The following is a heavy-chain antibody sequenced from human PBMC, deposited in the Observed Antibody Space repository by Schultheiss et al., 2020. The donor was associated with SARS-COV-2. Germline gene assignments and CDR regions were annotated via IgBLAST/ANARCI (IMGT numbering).Heavy chain of an antibody. D-gene: IGHD3-22*01. CDR1: GFTFSSYA. Sequence: GGSLRLSCSASGFTFSSYAMHWVRQAPGKGLEYVSAISSNGGSTYYADSVKGRFTISRDNSKNTLYLQMSSLRAEDTAVYYCARDAYYYDSSGYRGRTWYYGMDVWGQGTTVTVSS. CDR2: ISSNGGST. CDR3: ARDAYYYDSSGYRGRTWYYGMDV. J-gene: IGHJ6*02. V-gene: IGHV3-64D*09.